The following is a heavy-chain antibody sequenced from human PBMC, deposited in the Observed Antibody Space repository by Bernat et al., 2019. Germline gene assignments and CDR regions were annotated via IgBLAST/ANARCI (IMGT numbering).Heavy chain of an antibody. Sequence: EVQLLESGGGLVQPGGSLRLSCAASGFTFSSYAMSWVRQAPGKGLEWVSAISGSGGSTYYVDSVKGRFTISRDNSKNTLYLQMNSLRAEDTAVYYCAKGRGYYDILTGYYTPQWYFDYWGQGTLVTVSS. CDR1: GFTFSSYA. J-gene: IGHJ4*02. CDR2: ISGSGGST. D-gene: IGHD3-9*01. V-gene: IGHV3-23*01. CDR3: AKGRGYYDILTGYYTPQWYFDY.